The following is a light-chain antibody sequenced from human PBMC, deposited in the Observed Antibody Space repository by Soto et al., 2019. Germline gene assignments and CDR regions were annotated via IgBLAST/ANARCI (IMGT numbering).Light chain of an antibody. J-gene: IGLJ3*02. Sequence: QSVLTQPPSVSGAPGQRVTISCTGSSSNVGAGYDVHWYQQLPGTAPKLLIYSDINRPSGVPDRFSGSRSGISASLAITGLQAEDEAYYYCQSYDSSLSGSVFGGGTKLTVL. CDR2: SDI. CDR3: QSYDSSLSGSV. V-gene: IGLV1-40*01. CDR1: SSNVGAGYD.